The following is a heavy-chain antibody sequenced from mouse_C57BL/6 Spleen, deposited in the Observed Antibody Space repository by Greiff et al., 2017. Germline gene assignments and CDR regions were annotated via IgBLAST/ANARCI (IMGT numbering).Heavy chain of an antibody. D-gene: IGHD4-1*01. CDR1: GFTFTAYY. J-gene: IGHJ3*01. CDR3: ARYRAGTGWFAY. Sequence: EVKLVESGGGLVQPGGSLSLSCAASGFTFTAYYMSWVRQPPGKALAWLGFIRNTANGYTTEYSASVKGRFTISRVNSQSRLYLQVNVLRAEESATYYCARYRAGTGWFAYWGQGTLVTVSA. V-gene: IGHV7-3*01. CDR2: IRNTANGYTT.